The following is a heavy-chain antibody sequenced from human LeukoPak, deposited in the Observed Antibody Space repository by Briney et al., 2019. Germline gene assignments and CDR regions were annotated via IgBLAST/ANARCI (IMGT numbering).Heavy chain of an antibody. CDR1: GGSISSRSYY. CDR3: ATIDDSNGYYYFAN. V-gene: IGHV4-39*01. CDR2: IHYSGAT. J-gene: IGHJ4*02. Sequence: SETLSLTCTVSGGSISSRSYYWGWIRQPPGKGLGWIGNIHYSGATYCSPSLKSRVTIPVDTSKNQFSLRLSSVTAADTAVYYCATIDDSNGYYYFANWGQGTLVTVSS. D-gene: IGHD3-22*01.